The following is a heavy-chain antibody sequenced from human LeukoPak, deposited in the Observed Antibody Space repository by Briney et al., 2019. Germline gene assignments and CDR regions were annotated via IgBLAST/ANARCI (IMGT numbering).Heavy chain of an antibody. Sequence: PGGSLRLSCAASGFTFSSYWVSWVRQPPGKGLEWIGEINHSGSTNYNPSLKSRVTISVDTSKNQFSLKLSSVTAADTAVYYCARAPRARTTVTTFVWFDPWGQGTLVTVSS. V-gene: IGHV4-34*01. J-gene: IGHJ5*02. CDR3: ARAPRARTTVTTFVWFDP. CDR2: INHSGST. D-gene: IGHD4-11*01. CDR1: GFTFSSYW.